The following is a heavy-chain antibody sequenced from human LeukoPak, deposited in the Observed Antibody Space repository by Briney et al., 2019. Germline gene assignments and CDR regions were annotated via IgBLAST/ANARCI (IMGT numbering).Heavy chain of an antibody. V-gene: IGHV3-21*01. CDR3: ASSPLDPASAGYFGY. J-gene: IGHJ4*02. CDR2: ISSSSSYI. CDR1: GFTFSSYS. Sequence: PGGSLRLSCAASGFTFSSYSMNWVRQAPGKGLEWVSSISSSSSYIYYADSVKGRFTISRDNAKNSLYLQMNSLRAEDTAVYYCASSPLDPASAGYFGYWGQGTLVTVSS. D-gene: IGHD2-2*01.